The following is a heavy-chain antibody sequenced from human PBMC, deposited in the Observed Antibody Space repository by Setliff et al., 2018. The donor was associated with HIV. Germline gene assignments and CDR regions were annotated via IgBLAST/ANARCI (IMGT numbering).Heavy chain of an antibody. CDR2: ITRSGDTT. Sequence: LRLSCAASGFTFSSSAMSWVRQAPGKGLEWVSAITRSGDTTHYADFVKGRFTISRDNSKNTLYLQMNNLRTEDTAIYYCVRDPTVPSPDYFDYWGQGTLVTVSS. V-gene: IGHV3-23*01. J-gene: IGHJ4*02. CDR3: VRDPTVPSPDYFDY. CDR1: GFTFSSSA. D-gene: IGHD4-4*01.